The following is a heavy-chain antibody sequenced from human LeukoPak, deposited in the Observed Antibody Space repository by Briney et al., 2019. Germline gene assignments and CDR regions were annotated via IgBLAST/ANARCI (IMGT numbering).Heavy chain of an antibody. V-gene: IGHV3-30-3*01. CDR2: ISYDGTTK. CDR1: GFSFDHFS. CDR3: TGGGSWAYSSTLDF. D-gene: IGHD2-2*01. J-gene: IGHJ4*02. Sequence: GRSLRLSCATSGFSFDHFSMYWVRQAPGKGLEWVTVISYDGTTKHYADSVKGRFTVSGDNSKKTLYLQLNNLRVEDTAVYYCTGGGSWAYSSTLDFWGQGTLVTVSP.